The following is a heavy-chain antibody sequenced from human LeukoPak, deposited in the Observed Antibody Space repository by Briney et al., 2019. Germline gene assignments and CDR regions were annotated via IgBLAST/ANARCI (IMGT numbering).Heavy chain of an antibody. V-gene: IGHV1-69*05. J-gene: IGHJ4*02. D-gene: IGHD3-22*01. CDR2: IIPIFGTA. Sequence: ASVKVSCKASGGTFSSYAISWVRQAPGQGLEWMGGIIPIFGTANYAQKFQGRVTITTDESTSTAYMELSSLRSEDTAVYYCAGGRVLYDSSGYYYSLLDYWGQGTLVTVSS. CDR3: AGGRVLYDSSGYYYSLLDY. CDR1: GGTFSSYA.